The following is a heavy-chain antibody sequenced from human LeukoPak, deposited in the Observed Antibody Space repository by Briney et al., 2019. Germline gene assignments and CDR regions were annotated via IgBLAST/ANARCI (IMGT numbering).Heavy chain of an antibody. D-gene: IGHD5-18*01. CDR1: GGSISSYY. CDR3: ARGYSYVFY. Sequence: SETLSLTCTVSGGSISSYYWSWIRQPPGKGLEWIGYIYYSGSTNHNPSLKSRVTISVDTSKNQFSLKLTSVTAAGTAVYYCARGYSYVFYWGQGTLVTVSS. CDR2: IYYSGST. V-gene: IGHV4-59*01. J-gene: IGHJ4*02.